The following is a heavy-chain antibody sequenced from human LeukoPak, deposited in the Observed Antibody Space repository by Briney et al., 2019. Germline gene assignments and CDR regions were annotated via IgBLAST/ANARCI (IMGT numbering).Heavy chain of an antibody. D-gene: IGHD6-19*01. J-gene: IGHJ4*02. CDR1: GFTFSSHA. CDR2: ISYDGSNK. Sequence: PGMSLRLSCAASGFTFSSHAMHWGRQAPGTGLEWVAVISYDGSNKYYAVSVKARFTISRDNSKNTLYLQMNSLRAEDTAVYYCAKTTTGYSSGRYPGWPVDYWGQGTLVTVSS. V-gene: IGHV3-30*07. CDR3: AKTTTGYSSGRYPGWPVDY.